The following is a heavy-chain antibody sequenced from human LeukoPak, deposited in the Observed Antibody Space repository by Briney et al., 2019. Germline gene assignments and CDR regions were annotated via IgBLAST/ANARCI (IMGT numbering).Heavy chain of an antibody. D-gene: IGHD2-15*01. Sequence: PSETLSLTCTVSGGSISNYWTWIRQPPGKGLEWIGYIYTSGSTNYNPSLKSRVTISADTSKNRFSLKLSSVTAADTAVYYCARLAATAYWGQGTLVTVSS. V-gene: IGHV4-4*09. J-gene: IGHJ4*02. CDR1: GGSISNY. CDR3: ARLAATAY. CDR2: IYTSGST.